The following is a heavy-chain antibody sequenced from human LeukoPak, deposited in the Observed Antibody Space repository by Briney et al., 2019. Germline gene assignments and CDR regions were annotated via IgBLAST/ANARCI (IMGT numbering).Heavy chain of an antibody. J-gene: IGHJ5*02. CDR3: ARAYYDFWSGYPTEFDP. D-gene: IGHD3-3*01. V-gene: IGHV1-8*03. CDR1: GYTFTSYD. Sequence: SVKVSCKASGYTFTSYDINWVRQATGQGLEWRGWMNPNSGNTGYALKFQGRVTITRNTSISTAYLELSSLRSEDTAVYYCARAYYDFWSGYPTEFDPWGQGTLVTVSS. CDR2: MNPNSGNT.